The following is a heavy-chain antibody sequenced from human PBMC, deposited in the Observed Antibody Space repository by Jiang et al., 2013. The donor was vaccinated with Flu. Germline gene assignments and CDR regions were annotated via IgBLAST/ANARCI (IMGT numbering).Heavy chain of an antibody. V-gene: IGHV5-51*01. D-gene: IGHD6-19*01. Sequence: WVRLKPGKGLEWMGIIYPGDSDTRHSPSLQGQVTISADKSISTAYLQWSSLKASDTAMYYCARLVAVAGEWVFDYWGQGTLVTVSS. J-gene: IGHJ4*02. CDR3: ARLVAVAGEWVFDY. CDR2: IYPGDSDT.